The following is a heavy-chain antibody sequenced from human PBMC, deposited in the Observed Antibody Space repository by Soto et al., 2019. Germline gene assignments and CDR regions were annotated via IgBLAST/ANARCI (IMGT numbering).Heavy chain of an antibody. Sequence: EVQLVESGGGLVQPGGSLRLSCAASEFTFSGRSVNWVRQAPGKGLVWVSGIDKGGTDSTYADSVKGRFTSSRDNAKNTVYLQMNSLRVEDTAVYYCARGWFGPDVWGKGTTVTVSS. D-gene: IGHD3-10*01. CDR2: IDKGGTDS. V-gene: IGHV3-74*01. CDR3: ARGWFGPDV. J-gene: IGHJ6*03. CDR1: EFTFSGRS.